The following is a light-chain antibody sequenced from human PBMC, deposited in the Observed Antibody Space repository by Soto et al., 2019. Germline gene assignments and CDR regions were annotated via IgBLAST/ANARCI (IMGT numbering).Light chain of an antibody. Sequence: DIPLTQAPPPLSASVGDRVTITCRASQGIRYYLAWYQQMPGKAPKLLIYGASSLQSGVPSRFSGSGSGTEFTLTISSLQPDDFATYFCQHHNSYSQTFGQGTKV. CDR3: QHHNSYSQT. V-gene: IGKV1-5*01. CDR2: GAS. CDR1: QGIRYY. J-gene: IGKJ1*01.